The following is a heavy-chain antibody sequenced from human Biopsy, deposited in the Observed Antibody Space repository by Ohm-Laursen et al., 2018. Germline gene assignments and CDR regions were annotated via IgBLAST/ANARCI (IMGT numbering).Heavy chain of an antibody. CDR3: ARDSGILNYGNFKYYHYYGMDV. D-gene: IGHD4-11*01. CDR1: GDSVTKYY. CDR2: IYYSVMT. V-gene: IGHV4-59*02. Sequence: SETLSLTWTVSGDSVTKYYWSWIRQPPGKGLEWIGHIYYSVMTNYNPSLQSRVSISVDTSRNQVSLTLSSVTAADTAVYYCARDSGILNYGNFKYYHYYGMDVWGQETKVTVSS. J-gene: IGHJ6*02.